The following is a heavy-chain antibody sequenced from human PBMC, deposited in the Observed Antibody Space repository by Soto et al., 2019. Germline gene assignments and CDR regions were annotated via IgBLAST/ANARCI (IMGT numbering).Heavy chain of an antibody. D-gene: IGHD2-2*01. Sequence: SVKVSCKASGGTFSSYAISWVRQAPGQGHERMGGIIPIFGTANYAQKIQGRVTITADESTSTAYMELSSLRSEDTAVYYCARSIFSTDCSSTSCYFWWFDPWGQGTLVTVSS. V-gene: IGHV1-69*13. J-gene: IGHJ5*02. CDR1: GGTFSSYA. CDR3: ARSIFSTDCSSTSCYFWWFDP. CDR2: IIPIFGTA.